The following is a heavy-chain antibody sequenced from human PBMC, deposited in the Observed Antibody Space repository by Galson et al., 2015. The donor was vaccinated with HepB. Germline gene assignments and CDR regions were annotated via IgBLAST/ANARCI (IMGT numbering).Heavy chain of an antibody. CDR3: RGDSSGYFFHFDS. CDR1: GFTFNDAW. J-gene: IGHJ4*02. Sequence: SLRLSCATSGFTFNDAWMSWVRQAPGKGLEWVGRIKSKSSGGTTDYATPVKGRFTISRDDSKNTLYLQMNSLETEDTGVYYCRGDSSGYFFHFDSWGQGTQVTVSS. V-gene: IGHV3-15*01. CDR2: IKSKSSGGTT. D-gene: IGHD3-22*01.